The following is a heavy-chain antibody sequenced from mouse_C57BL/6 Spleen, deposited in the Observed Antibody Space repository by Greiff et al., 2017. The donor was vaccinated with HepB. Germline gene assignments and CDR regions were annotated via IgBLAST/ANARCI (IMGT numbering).Heavy chain of an antibody. V-gene: IGHV1-69*01. Sequence: QVQLQQSGAELVMPGASVKLSCKASGYTFTSYWMHWVKQRPGQGLEWIGEIDPSDSYTNYNQKFKGKSTLTVDKSSSTAYMQLSSLTSEDSAVYYCARGSGYDYWGQGTTLTVSS. D-gene: IGHD3-2*02. J-gene: IGHJ2*01. CDR2: IDPSDSYT. CDR3: ARGSGYDY. CDR1: GYTFTSYW.